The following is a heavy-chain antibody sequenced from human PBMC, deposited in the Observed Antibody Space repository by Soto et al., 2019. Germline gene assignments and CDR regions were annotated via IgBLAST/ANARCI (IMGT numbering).Heavy chain of an antibody. V-gene: IGHV1-69*13. CDR2: IIPIFGTA. D-gene: IGHD3-10*01. CDR3: ATDYGSGQLKGAAIYYYYGMDV. Sequence: ASVKVSCKASGGTFSSYAISWVRQAPGQGLEWMGGIIPIFGTANYAQKFQGRVTITADESTSTAYMELSSLRSEDTAVYYCATDYGSGQLKGAAIYYYYGMDVWGQGTTVTVSS. J-gene: IGHJ6*02. CDR1: GGTFSSYA.